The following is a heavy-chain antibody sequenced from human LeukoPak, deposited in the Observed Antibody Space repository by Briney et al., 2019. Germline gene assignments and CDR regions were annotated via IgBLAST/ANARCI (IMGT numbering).Heavy chain of an antibody. J-gene: IGHJ4*02. V-gene: IGHV1-2*02. D-gene: IGHD1-26*01. CDR2: INPNSGGT. CDR3: ARDSGSYSLRGYFDY. Sequence: ASVKVSCKASGYTFTSYDINWVRQAPGQGLECMGWINPNSGGTNYAQKFQGRVTMTRDTSISTASMELSRLRSDDTAVYYCARDSGSYSLRGYFDYWGQGTLVTVSS. CDR1: GYTFTSYD.